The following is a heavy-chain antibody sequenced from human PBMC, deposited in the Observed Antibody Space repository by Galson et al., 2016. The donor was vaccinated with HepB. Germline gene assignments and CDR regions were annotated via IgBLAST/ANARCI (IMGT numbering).Heavy chain of an antibody. CDR3: ARPMFSDYYTLFAY. CDR2: IYYSGRT. J-gene: IGHJ4*02. Sequence: SETLSLTCTVSGGSISSSNYYWGWVRQPPGKGLEWIGGIYYSGRTYYNPSLKSRVSMSVDTSGNQFSLRLNSVTAADTAVYFCARPMFSDYYTLFAYWGQGILVTVSS. V-gene: IGHV4-39*01. D-gene: IGHD5/OR15-5a*01. CDR1: GGSISSSNYY.